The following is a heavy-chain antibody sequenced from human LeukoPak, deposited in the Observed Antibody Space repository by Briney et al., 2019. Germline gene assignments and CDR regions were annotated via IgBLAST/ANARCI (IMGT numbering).Heavy chain of an antibody. J-gene: IGHJ4*02. D-gene: IGHD2-21*02. CDR3: ARDLVVVTVIPEGHFDY. Sequence: ASVKVSCKASGYSFTSYYIHWVRQAPGQGLEWMGVINPSDGSPNYAQKFQGRVTMTRDTSTTTVYMELSSLRSEDTAVYYCARDLVVVTVIPEGHFDYWGQGTLVTVSS. CDR1: GYSFTSYY. V-gene: IGHV1-46*01. CDR2: INPSDGSP.